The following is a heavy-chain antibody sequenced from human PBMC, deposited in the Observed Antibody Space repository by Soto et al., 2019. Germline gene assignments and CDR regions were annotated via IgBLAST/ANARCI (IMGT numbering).Heavy chain of an antibody. CDR3: AKADINYADSFSCYYMDF. CDR1: GYTFRSYG. V-gene: IGHV1-18*01. Sequence: VKVSCKASGYTFRSYGISWVRQAPGQGLEWMGWISGYNGNTHYSQKFQGKVTMTTDTSTSTAYMELRNLRSDDTAVYYCAKADINYADSFSCYYMDFSSTGT. CDR2: ISGYNGNT. D-gene: IGHD1-7*01. J-gene: IGHJ6*03.